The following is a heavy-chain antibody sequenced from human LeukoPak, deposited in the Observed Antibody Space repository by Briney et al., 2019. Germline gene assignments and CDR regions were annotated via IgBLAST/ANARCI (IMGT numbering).Heavy chain of an antibody. CDR3: AAPGGWINWFDP. J-gene: IGHJ5*02. CDR1: GFTFTSYD. D-gene: IGHD2-15*01. V-gene: IGHV1-8*01. CDR2: MNPISGSR. Sequence: GASVTVSCKASGFTFTSYDINWVRQATGQGLEWMGWMNPISGSRGYAQKFQGRVSVTTSSSTSTAYLELNSLTSEDTAVYYCAAPGGWINWFDPWGQGTLVTVSS.